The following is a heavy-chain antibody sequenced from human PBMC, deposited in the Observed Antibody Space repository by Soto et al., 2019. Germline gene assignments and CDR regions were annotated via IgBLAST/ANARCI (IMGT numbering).Heavy chain of an antibody. D-gene: IGHD5-18*01. V-gene: IGHV3-53*01. J-gene: IGHJ4*02. Sequence: EVQLVESGGGLIQPGGSLRLSCAVSGFTVRANYMSWVRQAPGKGLEWVSVIYSGDTTYYADSVKGRFIISRDISKNILYLQMNILRAEYTAVYYCHGYGYWGQGTLVTVSS. CDR1: GFTVRANY. CDR2: IYSGDTT. CDR3: HGYGY.